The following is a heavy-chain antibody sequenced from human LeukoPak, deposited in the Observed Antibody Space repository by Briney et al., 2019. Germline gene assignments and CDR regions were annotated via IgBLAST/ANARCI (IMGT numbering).Heavy chain of an antibody. CDR3: AKHMGRSSHPFDN. D-gene: IGHD6-13*01. V-gene: IGHV3-23*01. CDR2: ISGSAAST. J-gene: IGHJ4*02. Sequence: PGGFLRLSCAASGFTFSSYAMSWVRQAPGKGLEWVSAISGSAASTYYADSVKGRFTISRDNSKNTLYLQMNSLRAEDTAVYYCAKHMGRSSHPFDNWGQGALVTVSS. CDR1: GFTFSSYA.